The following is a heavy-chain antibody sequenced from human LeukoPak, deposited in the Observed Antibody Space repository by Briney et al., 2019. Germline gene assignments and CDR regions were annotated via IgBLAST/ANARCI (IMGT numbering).Heavy chain of an antibody. J-gene: IGHJ4*02. Sequence: SVKVSCKASGGTFSSYAISWVRQAPGQGLEWMGGIIPIFGTANYAQKFQGRVTITADESTSTAYMELSSLRSEDTAVYYCAREGGVYYDFWSGYYSVGGFCPAGLDYWGQGTLVTVSS. CDR1: GGTFSSYA. D-gene: IGHD3-3*01. CDR3: AREGGVYYDFWSGYYSVGGFCPAGLDY. V-gene: IGHV1-69*13. CDR2: IIPIFGTA.